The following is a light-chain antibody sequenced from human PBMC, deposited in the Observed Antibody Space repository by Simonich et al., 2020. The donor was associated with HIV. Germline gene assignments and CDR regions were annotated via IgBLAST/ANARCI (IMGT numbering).Light chain of an antibody. CDR3: QSADSSGTQVV. CDR2: KDS. J-gene: IGLJ2*01. CDR1: ALPKQY. V-gene: IGLV3-25*03. Sequence: SYELTQPPSVSVSPGQTARITCSGDALPKQYAYWYQQKPGQAPVLVKYKDSERPSGIPERFSGSSSGTTVTLTISGVQAEDEADYYCQSADSSGTQVVFGGGTKLTVL.